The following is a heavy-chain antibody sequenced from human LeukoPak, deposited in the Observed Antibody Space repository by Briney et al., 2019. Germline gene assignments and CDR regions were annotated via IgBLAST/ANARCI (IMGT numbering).Heavy chain of an antibody. CDR3: AKEAGDEHYYDSSGHLEY. V-gene: IGHV3-23*01. Sequence: AGGSLRLSCAASGFTFSSYAMSWVRQAPGKGLEWVSAISGSGGSTYYADSVKGRFTISRDNAKNTLYLQMNSLRAEDTAVYYCAKEAGDEHYYDSSGHLEYWGQGTLVTVSS. J-gene: IGHJ4*02. CDR2: ISGSGGST. CDR1: GFTFSSYA. D-gene: IGHD3-22*01.